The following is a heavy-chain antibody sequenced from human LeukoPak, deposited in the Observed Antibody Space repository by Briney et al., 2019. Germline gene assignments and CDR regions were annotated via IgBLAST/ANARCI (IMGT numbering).Heavy chain of an antibody. J-gene: IGHJ3*02. CDR3: ARDFRPNDAFDI. Sequence: SRDNSKNTLYLQMNSLRAEDTAVYYCARDFRPNDAFDIWGQGTMVTVSS. V-gene: IGHV3-30*07.